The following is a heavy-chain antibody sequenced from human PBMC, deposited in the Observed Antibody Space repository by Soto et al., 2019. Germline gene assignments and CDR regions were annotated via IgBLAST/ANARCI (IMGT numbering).Heavy chain of an antibody. J-gene: IGHJ4*02. CDR3: AKDRGTPTAIKGTSDY. CDR2: ISGSGGST. V-gene: IGHV3-23*01. CDR1: GFTFSSYA. Sequence: GGSLRLSCAASGFTFSSYAMSWVRQAPGKGLEWVSAISGSGGSTYYADSVKGRFTISRDSSKNTLYLQMNSLRAEDTAVYYCAKDRGTPTAIKGTSDYWGQGTLVTVSS. D-gene: IGHD2-21*02.